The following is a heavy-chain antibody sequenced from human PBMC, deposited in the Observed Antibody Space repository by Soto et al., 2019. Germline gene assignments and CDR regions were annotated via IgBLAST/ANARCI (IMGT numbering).Heavy chain of an antibody. Sequence: ASVKVSCKASGGTFSAYSISWVRQVPGQGLEWMGGIIPVLGTAHSAQKFQGRVTITADESTSTVYMELSSLRSEDTAMYYCARDKSHYYDTSAYYDPWGQGTLVTVSS. V-gene: IGHV1-69*13. J-gene: IGHJ5*02. CDR3: ARDKSHYYDTSAYYDP. D-gene: IGHD3-22*01. CDR1: GGTFSAYS. CDR2: IIPVLGTA.